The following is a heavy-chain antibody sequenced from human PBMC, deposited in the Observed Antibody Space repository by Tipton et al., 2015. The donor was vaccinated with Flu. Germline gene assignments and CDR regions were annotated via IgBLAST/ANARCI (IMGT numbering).Heavy chain of an antibody. Sequence: SLRLSCAASGFTFSSYEMNWVRLAPGKGLEWVSYISSSGSTISYADSVKGRFTISRDNAKKSLYLQMSSLRAEDTAVYYCASLTGADYWGQGTLVTVSS. D-gene: IGHD7-27*01. CDR3: ASLTGADY. J-gene: IGHJ4*02. CDR1: GFTFSSYE. CDR2: ISSSGSTI. V-gene: IGHV3-48*03.